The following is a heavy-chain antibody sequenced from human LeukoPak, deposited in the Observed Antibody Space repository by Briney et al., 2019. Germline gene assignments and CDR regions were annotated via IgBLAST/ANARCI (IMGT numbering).Heavy chain of an antibody. Sequence: GGSLRLSCAASGFAFSSYAMSWVRQAPGKGLEWVSSISSSSSYIYYADSVKGRFTISRDNAKNSLYLQMNSLRAEDTAVYYCARAINEDYGGNYNWGQGTLVTVSS. CDR2: ISSSSSYI. CDR1: GFAFSSYA. CDR3: ARAINEDYGGNYN. V-gene: IGHV3-21*01. D-gene: IGHD4-23*01. J-gene: IGHJ4*02.